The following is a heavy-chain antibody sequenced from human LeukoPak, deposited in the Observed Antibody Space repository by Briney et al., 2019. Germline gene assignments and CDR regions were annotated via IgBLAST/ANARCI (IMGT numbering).Heavy chain of an antibody. Sequence: SETLSLTCAVYGGAFSGYYWSWIRQPPGKGLEWTGEIFHSGSTNYHPSLESRLTISMDKSKNSFSSRLTSVTAADPAVYYCAREIFGARAFQYWGQGILVTVSS. CDR2: IFHSGST. V-gene: IGHV4-34*12. CDR3: AREIFGARAFQY. D-gene: IGHD3-3*01. J-gene: IGHJ4*02. CDR1: GGAFSGYY.